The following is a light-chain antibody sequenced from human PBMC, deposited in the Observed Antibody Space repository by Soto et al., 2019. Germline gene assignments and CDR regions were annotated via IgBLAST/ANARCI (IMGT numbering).Light chain of an antibody. CDR1: QGISSA. CDR2: DAS. V-gene: IGKV1D-13*01. CDR3: QQVNNYPT. J-gene: IGKJ4*01. Sequence: AIQLTQSPSSLSASVGDRITITCRARQGISSALAWYQQKPGKAPKLLIYDASSLESGVPSRFSGSGSGTDFTLTISSLQPEYFATYYCQQVNNYPTVGGGTKVEIK.